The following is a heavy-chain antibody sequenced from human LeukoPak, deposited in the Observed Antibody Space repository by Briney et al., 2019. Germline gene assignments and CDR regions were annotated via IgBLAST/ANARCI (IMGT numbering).Heavy chain of an antibody. CDR3: ARWGVHGTTTYCFDY. V-gene: IGHV1-18*04. Sequence: ASVKVSCKTSGYSFTNYGVSWVRQAPGQGPEWMGWISGENGNTNYAQKFQARFTTTTDTSTGTAYMELRSLRSDDTAVYYCARWGVHGTTTYCFDYWGQGSQVTVSS. CDR2: ISGENGNT. CDR1: GYSFTNYG. D-gene: IGHD2/OR15-2a*01. J-gene: IGHJ4*02.